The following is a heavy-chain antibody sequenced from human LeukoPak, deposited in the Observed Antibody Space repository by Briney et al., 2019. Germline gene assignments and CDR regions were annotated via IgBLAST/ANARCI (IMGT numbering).Heavy chain of an antibody. Sequence: GGSLRLSCTASGFTFSSYSMHWVRQAPAKGLEWISYISTLSGTIFYADSVKGRFTISRDNAKNSLFLQMDSLRDEDTAVYYCARVYYDSSGLFDYWGQGTLVTVSS. J-gene: IGHJ4*02. V-gene: IGHV3-48*02. D-gene: IGHD3-22*01. CDR1: GFTFSSYS. CDR3: ARVYYDSSGLFDY. CDR2: ISTLSGTI.